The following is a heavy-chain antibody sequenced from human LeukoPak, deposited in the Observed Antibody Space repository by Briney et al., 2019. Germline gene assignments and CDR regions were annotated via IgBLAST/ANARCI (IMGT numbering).Heavy chain of an antibody. CDR2: ITTSGSI. CDR3: ARDRDIVAFDF. CDR1: GFAFTSYT. Sequence: GGSPRLSCAASGFAFTSYTINWIRQPPGKGLDWVSSITTSGSIKYADSVKGRFTISRDTAKNSVYLQMSSLRADDTAVYFCARDRDIVAFDFWGQGTLVTVSS. D-gene: IGHD5-12*01. J-gene: IGHJ4*02. V-gene: IGHV3-69-1*01.